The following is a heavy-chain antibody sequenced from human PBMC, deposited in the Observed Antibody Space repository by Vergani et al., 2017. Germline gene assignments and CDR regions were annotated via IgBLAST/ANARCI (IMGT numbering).Heavy chain of an antibody. Sequence: QVQLQESGPGLVKPSQTLSLTCTVSGGSISSGGYYWSWIRQHPGKGLEWIGYIYYSGSTYYNPSLKSRVTISVDTSKNQFSLKLSSVTAADTAVYYCARGPYDFWSGDRMGYYFDYWGQGTLVTVSS. J-gene: IGHJ4*02. CDR3: ARGPYDFWSGDRMGYYFDY. CDR2: IYYSGST. D-gene: IGHD3-3*01. CDR1: GGSISSGGYY. V-gene: IGHV4-31*03.